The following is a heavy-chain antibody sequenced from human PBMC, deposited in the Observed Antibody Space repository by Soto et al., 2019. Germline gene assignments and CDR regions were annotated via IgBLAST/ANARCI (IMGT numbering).Heavy chain of an antibody. Sequence: EVQLLESGGGLVQPGGSLRLSCAASGFTFSSYTMSWVRQGPGKGLEWVSGISSSGGSTVYADSVKGRFTISRDNFKNPPYLQMNRLKAGDTAVYYRAKGWGDLWGQGTPVTVSS. CDR1: GFTFSSYT. J-gene: IGHJ5*02. D-gene: IGHD7-27*01. V-gene: IGHV3-23*01. CDR2: ISSSGGST. CDR3: AKGWGDL.